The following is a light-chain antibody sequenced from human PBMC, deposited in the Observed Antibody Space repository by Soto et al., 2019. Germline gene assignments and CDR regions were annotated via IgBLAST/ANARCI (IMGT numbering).Light chain of an antibody. Sequence: QSVLTQPPSASGTPGQRVTISCSGSSSNIGRNTVNWYQQLPGTAPKLLIYSNNQRPSGVPDRFSGTKSGTSAALAISGLQSEGEADYYCAAWDDSLNGWVFGGGTKLTVL. J-gene: IGLJ3*02. V-gene: IGLV1-44*01. CDR2: SNN. CDR1: SSNIGRNT. CDR3: AAWDDSLNGWV.